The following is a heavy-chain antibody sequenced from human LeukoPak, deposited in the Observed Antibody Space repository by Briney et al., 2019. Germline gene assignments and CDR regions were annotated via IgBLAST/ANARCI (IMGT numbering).Heavy chain of an antibody. CDR2: IYYSGST. D-gene: IGHD5-12*01. J-gene: IGHJ4*02. CDR3: TRDSSGYDWFYDY. CDR1: GGSISSYY. Sequence: SETLSLTCTVSGGSISSYYWNWIRQPPGKGLEWIGYIYYSGSTNYNPSLKSRVTISVDTSKNQFSLKLSSVTAADTAVYYCTRDSSGYDWFYDYWGQGTLVTVSS. V-gene: IGHV4-59*12.